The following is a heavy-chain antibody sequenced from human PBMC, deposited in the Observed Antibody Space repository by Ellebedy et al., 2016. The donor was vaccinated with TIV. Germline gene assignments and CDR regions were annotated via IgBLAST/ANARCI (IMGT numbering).Heavy chain of an antibody. V-gene: IGHV1-8*01. CDR2: MNPKSGNT. Sequence: AASVKVSCKASGYTFASYDINWVRQANGQGLEWMGWMNPKSGNTGYAQKFQGRVTMTRNTSISTAFMELSSLRSEDTAVYYCPRGRRDNWSSYLFDHWGQGTLVPVSS. D-gene: IGHD1-1*01. CDR3: PRGRRDNWSSYLFDH. J-gene: IGHJ4*02. CDR1: GYTFASYD.